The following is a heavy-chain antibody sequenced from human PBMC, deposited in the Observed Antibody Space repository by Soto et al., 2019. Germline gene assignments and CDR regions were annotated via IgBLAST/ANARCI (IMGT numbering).Heavy chain of an antibody. CDR3: ARDAAAAGMLGGMDV. CDR1: GGSISSSSYY. V-gene: IGHV4-39*02. CDR2: IYYSGST. Sequence: SETLSLTCTVSGGSISSSSYYWGWIRQPPGKGLEWIGSIYYSGSTYYNPSLKSRVTISVDTSKNQFSLKLSSVTAADTAVYYCARDAAAAGMLGGMDVWGQGTAVTVSS. D-gene: IGHD6-13*01. J-gene: IGHJ6*02.